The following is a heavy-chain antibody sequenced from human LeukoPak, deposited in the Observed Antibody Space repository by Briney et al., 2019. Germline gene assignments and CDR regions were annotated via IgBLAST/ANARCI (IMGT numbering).Heavy chain of an antibody. CDR3: ARGPAPYYDFWSGYYGGYYYYYMDV. D-gene: IGHD3-3*01. V-gene: IGHV1-8*01. CDR1: GYTFTSYD. CDR2: MNPNSGNT. Sequence: WASVKDSCKASGYTFTSYDINWVRQATGQGLEWMGWMNPNSGNTGYEQKFQGRVTMTRNTSISTTYMELSSLRSEDTAVYYCARGPAPYYDFWSGYYGGYYYYYMDVWGKGTTVTVSS. J-gene: IGHJ6*03.